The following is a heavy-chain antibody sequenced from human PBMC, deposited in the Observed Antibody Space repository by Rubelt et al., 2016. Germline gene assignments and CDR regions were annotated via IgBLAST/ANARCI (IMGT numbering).Heavy chain of an antibody. J-gene: IGHJ3*02. Sequence: VQLVESGGGVVQPGGSLRLSCAASGFTFSSYAMHWVRQAPGKGLEWVAVTSSDGSNKYYEDSVKGRFTITGDNSKNTLYQKMHHLRAEDAAVYHCAKKGHGGKPTDAFDIWGQGTMVTVSS. CDR1: GFTFSSYA. CDR2: TSSDGSNK. D-gene: IGHD4-23*01. V-gene: IGHV3-30*18. CDR3: AKKGHGGKPTDAFDI.